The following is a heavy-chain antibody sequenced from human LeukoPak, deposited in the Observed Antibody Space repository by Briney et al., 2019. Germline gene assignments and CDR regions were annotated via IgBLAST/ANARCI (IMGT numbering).Heavy chain of an antibody. J-gene: IGHJ4*02. V-gene: IGHV1-18*01. CDR3: ARGIRSGYVFGDY. CDR2: ISAYNGNT. CDR1: GYTFSTYA. D-gene: IGHD5-12*01. Sequence: ASVKGSSKASGYTFSTYAISWVRQSRGQGVEWMGWISAYNGNTNYAQKLQGRVTMTTDTSTSPAYMELRSLRSDDTAVYYCARGIRSGYVFGDYWGQGPLVTVSS.